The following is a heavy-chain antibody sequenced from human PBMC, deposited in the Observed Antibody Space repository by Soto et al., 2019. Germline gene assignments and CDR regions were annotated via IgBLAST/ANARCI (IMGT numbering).Heavy chain of an antibody. J-gene: IGHJ4*02. CDR1: GGSISGSSYY. D-gene: IGHD5-12*01. CDR3: ARLWRGGYHWVIDY. Sequence: PSETLSLTCTVSGGSISGSSYYWGWIRQPPGKGLEWIGSIYYSGSTYYNPSLKSRVTISVDTSKNQFSLKLTSVTAADTAFYYCARLWRGGYHWVIDYWGQGTLVTVSS. CDR2: IYYSGST. V-gene: IGHV4-39*01.